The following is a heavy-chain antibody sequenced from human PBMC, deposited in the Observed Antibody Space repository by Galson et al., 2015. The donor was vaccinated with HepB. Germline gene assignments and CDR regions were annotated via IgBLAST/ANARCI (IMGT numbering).Heavy chain of an antibody. D-gene: IGHD2-21*01. CDR3: ATSNVVVIASAKNLMYNWFDP. CDR2: FDPDDGET. J-gene: IGHJ5*02. V-gene: IGHV1-24*01. Sequence: SVKVSCKVSGYTLTELSMHWVRQAPGKGLEWMGGFDPDDGETIYAQRFQGRVTMTEDTSTDTAYMELSSLRSEDTAVYYCATSNVVVIASAKNLMYNWFDPWGQGTLVTVSS. CDR1: GYTLTELS.